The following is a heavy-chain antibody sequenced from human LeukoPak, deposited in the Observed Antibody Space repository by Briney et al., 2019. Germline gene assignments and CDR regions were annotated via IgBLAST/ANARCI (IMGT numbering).Heavy chain of an antibody. D-gene: IGHD1-26*01. CDR2: IYSGASV. V-gene: IGHV3-66*01. Sequence: GGSLRLSCVAFGFTVSSNHMSWVRQARGKGLEWVSVIYSGASVYYADSVKGRFSISRDNSKNTVYLQMNSLRAEDAAVYYCAREGGSNYFVFWGQGGMVTVSS. CDR3: AREGGSNYFVF. CDR1: GFTVSSNH. J-gene: IGHJ4*02.